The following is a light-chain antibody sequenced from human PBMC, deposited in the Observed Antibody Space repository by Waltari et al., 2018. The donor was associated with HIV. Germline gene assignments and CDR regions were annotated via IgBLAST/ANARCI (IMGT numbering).Light chain of an antibody. CDR3: LLKIGSNTPI. J-gene: IGLJ2*01. V-gene: IGLV2-14*01. CDR2: EVS. Sequence: QSALTQPASVSGSPGQSITISCTVSISDIGDSDSVSWYQQYPAKVPTLVIYEVSNRPAGVSERVSGSKSGNTASLAISGLQAEDEADYYCLLKIGSNTPIFGGGTKLTVL. CDR1: ISDIGDSDS.